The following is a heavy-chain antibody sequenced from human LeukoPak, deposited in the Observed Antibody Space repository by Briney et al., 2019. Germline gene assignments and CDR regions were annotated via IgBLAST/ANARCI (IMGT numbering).Heavy chain of an antibody. J-gene: IGHJ3*02. V-gene: IGHV3-74*01. CDR2: ISGDETYT. Sequence: GGSLRLSCAASGFTFSSDFMHWIRHAPGEGLMYVSQISGDETYTNYADSVKGRFTISRDNAKNTLYLQMNSLRAEDTAVYYCVREDNAFNIWGQGTLVTVSS. CDR3: VREDNAFNI. CDR1: GFTFSSDF.